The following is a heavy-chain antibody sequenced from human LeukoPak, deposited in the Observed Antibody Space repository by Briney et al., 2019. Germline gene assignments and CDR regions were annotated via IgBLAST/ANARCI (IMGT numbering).Heavy chain of an antibody. J-gene: IGHJ4*02. Sequence: GGSLRLSCAASGFTFSSYAMSWVRQAPGKGLEWVSAISGSGGSTYYADSVKGRFTISRDNSKNTLYLQMNSLRAEDTAVYYCATARRYDFWSGYYFDYWGQGTLVTVSS. CDR2: ISGSGGST. D-gene: IGHD3-3*01. CDR3: ATARRYDFWSGYYFDY. CDR1: GFTFSSYA. V-gene: IGHV3-23*01.